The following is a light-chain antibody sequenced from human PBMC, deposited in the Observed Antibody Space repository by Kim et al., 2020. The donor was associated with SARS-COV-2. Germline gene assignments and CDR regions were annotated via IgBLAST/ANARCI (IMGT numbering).Light chain of an antibody. V-gene: IGLV3-1*01. CDR1: KLGDKY. CDR2: EDR. CDR3: QAWGSTTVV. J-gene: IGLJ2*01. Sequence: SYELTQPPSVSVSPGQTANITCSGEKLGDKYACWYRQKPGQSPALVIYEDRKRPSGIPERFSGSNSGNTATLTISGTQTMDEADYYCQAWGSTTVVLGGG.